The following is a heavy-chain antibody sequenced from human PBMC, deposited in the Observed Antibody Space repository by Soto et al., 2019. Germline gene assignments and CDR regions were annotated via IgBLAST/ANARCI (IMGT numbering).Heavy chain of an antibody. J-gene: IGHJ4*02. Sequence: QVQLVESGGGVVQPGRSLRLSCAASGFTFSSYGMHWVRQAPGMGLEWVAVIWYDGSNKYYADSVKGRFTISRDNSKNTLYLQMNSLRAEDTAVYYCARDPRPLTLFDYWGQGTLVTVSS. V-gene: IGHV3-33*01. CDR2: IWYDGSNK. D-gene: IGHD3-9*01. CDR1: GFTFSSYG. CDR3: ARDPRPLTLFDY.